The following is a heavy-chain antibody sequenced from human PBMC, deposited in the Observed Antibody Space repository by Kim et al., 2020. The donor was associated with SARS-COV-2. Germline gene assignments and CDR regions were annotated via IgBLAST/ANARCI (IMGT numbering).Heavy chain of an antibody. Sequence: GGSLRLSCAASGFTFSSYWMHWVRQAPGKGLVWVSRINSDGSSTSYADSVKGRFTISRDNAKNTLYLQMNSLRAEDTAVYYCARDGYYYDSSGYRDYYYYSGMDVWGQGTTVTVSS. J-gene: IGHJ6*02. CDR1: GFTFSSYW. CDR2: INSDGSST. V-gene: IGHV3-74*01. D-gene: IGHD3-22*01. CDR3: ARDGYYYDSSGYRDYYYYSGMDV.